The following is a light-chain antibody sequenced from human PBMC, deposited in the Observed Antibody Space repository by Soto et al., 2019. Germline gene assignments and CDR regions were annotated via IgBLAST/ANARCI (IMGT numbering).Light chain of an antibody. CDR2: DAS. CDR1: QGISNH. Sequence: IKTTQSPSYMFRSVGDRVTITCRSSQGISNHLVWFQQRPGKVHKRIIYDASSLQSGVPPRFSGSGSGTEFTLTIRSLQPDDIATYYGQQYRSYSAWTCGEGTKVDI. V-gene: IGKV1-16*01. J-gene: IGKJ1*01. CDR3: QQYRSYSAWT.